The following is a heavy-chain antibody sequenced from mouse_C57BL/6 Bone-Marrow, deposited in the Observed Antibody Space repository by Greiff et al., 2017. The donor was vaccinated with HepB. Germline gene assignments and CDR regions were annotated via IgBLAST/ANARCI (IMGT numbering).Heavy chain of an antibody. D-gene: IGHD1-1*01. CDR2: IDPENGDT. CDR1: GFNIKDDY. J-gene: IGHJ2*01. CDR3: TTPAITTVNY. V-gene: IGHV14-4*01. Sequence: EVQLQQSGAELVRPGASVKLSCTASGFNIKDDYMHWVKQSPEQGLEWIGWIDPENGDTEYASKFQGKATITADTSSNTAYLQLSSLTSEDTAVYYCTTPAITTVNYWGQGTTLTVSS.